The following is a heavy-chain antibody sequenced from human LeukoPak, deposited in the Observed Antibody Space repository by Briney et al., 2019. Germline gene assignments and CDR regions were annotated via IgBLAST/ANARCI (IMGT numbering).Heavy chain of an antibody. CDR2: IKQDGSEK. CDR1: GFTFSSYW. J-gene: IGHJ4*02. CDR3: TTVEYYDFWRTFDY. D-gene: IGHD3-3*01. Sequence: GGSLRLSCAASGFTFSSYWMSWVRQAPGKGLEWVANIKQDGSEKYYVDSVKGRFTISRDNAKNSLYLQMNSLKTEDTAVYYCTTVEYYDFWRTFDYWGQGTLVTVSS. V-gene: IGHV3-7*03.